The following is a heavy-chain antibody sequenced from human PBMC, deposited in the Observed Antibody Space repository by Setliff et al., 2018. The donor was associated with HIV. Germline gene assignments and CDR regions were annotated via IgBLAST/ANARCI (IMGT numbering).Heavy chain of an antibody. D-gene: IGHD3-3*01. CDR3: ARDGYYNFWSGYGYYYYYMDV. Sequence: ASVKVSCKASGYTFTSYYMHWVRRAPGQGLQWMGIINPSGGSTTYAQKFQGRVTMTRDTSTTTIFMELSSLRSEDTAVYYCARDGYYNFWSGYGYYYYYMDVWGKGTTVTVSS. CDR2: INPSGGST. V-gene: IGHV1-46*01. J-gene: IGHJ6*03. CDR1: GYTFTSYY.